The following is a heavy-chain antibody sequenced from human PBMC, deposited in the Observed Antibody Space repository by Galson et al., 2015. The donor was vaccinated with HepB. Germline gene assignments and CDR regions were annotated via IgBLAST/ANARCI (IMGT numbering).Heavy chain of an antibody. J-gene: IGHJ5*02. D-gene: IGHD2-2*01. V-gene: IGHV4-34*01. CDR2: IDHSGST. Sequence: TLSLTCAVYGGSFSGYYWIWIRQPPGKGLEWIGEIDHSGSTNYNPSLKSRVTISIDTSKKQFSLKLNSVTAADTAVYYCARGASTPYCSSTSCYLWFDPWGQGTPVTVSS. CDR3: ARGASTPYCSSTSCYLWFDP. CDR1: GGSFSGYY.